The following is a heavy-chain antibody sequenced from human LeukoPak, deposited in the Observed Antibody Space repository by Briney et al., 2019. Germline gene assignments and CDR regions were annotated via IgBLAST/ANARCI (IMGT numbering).Heavy chain of an antibody. J-gene: IGHJ4*02. CDR1: GGSFSGYY. CDR3: ARSGSYYGSGSFYFDY. V-gene: IGHV4-34*01. Sequence: SETLSLTCAVSGGSFSGYYWSWIRQPPGKGLEWIGEISHSGSTNYNPSLKSRVTISADTSKNQCSLKLSSVTAADTAVYYCARSGSYYGSGSFYFDYWGQGTLVTVSS. CDR2: ISHSGST. D-gene: IGHD3-10*01.